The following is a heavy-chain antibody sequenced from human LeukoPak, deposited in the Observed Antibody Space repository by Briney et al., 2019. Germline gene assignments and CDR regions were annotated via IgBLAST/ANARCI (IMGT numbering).Heavy chain of an antibody. CDR2: IKQDGSEK. J-gene: IGHJ4*02. V-gene: IGHV3-7*03. CDR1: GFTFSSYW. CDR3: AREITGDYVIYFDY. D-gene: IGHD4-17*01. Sequence: GGSLRLSCAASGFTFSSYWMSWVRQAPGKGLEWVANIKQDGSEKYYVGSVKGRFTISRDNAKNSLYLQMNSLKTEDTAVYYCAREITGDYVIYFDYWGQGTLVTVSS.